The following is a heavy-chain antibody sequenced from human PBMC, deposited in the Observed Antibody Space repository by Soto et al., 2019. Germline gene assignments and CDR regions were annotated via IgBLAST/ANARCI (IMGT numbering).Heavy chain of an antibody. CDR1: GFTCSSYS. CDR3: ARVQRYCSGGSCYSNYYYFHGMDV. D-gene: IGHD2-15*01. J-gene: IGHJ6*01. Sequence: PGLSMRHPCAAAGFTCSSYSMNWVRQTQGKGLEWVSSISSSSSYIYYADSVKGRFTISRDNAKNSLYLQMNSLKPEDTAVYYCARVQRYCSGGSCYSNYYYFHGMDVRGQGSTVTVSS. CDR2: ISSSSSYI. V-gene: IGHV3-21*04.